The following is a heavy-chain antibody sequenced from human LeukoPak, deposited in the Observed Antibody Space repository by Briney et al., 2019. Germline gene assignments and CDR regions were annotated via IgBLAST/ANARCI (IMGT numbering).Heavy chain of an antibody. CDR2: ISYDGSNK. CDR1: GFTFSSYG. D-gene: IGHD6-19*01. V-gene: IGHV3-30*18. Sequence: GVSLRLSCAASGFTFSSYGMHWVRQAPGKGLEWVAVISYDGSNKYYADSVKGRFTISRDNSKNTLYLQMNSLRAEDTAVYYCAKVAVAGGYFDYWGQGTLVTVSS. CDR3: AKVAVAGGYFDY. J-gene: IGHJ4*02.